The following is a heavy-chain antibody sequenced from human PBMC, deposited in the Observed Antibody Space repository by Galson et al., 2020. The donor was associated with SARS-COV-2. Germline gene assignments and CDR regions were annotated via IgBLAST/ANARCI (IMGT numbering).Heavy chain of an antibody. V-gene: IGHV5-51*01. J-gene: IGHJ4*02. CDR3: ARRAYSGYEGAWLDS. D-gene: IGHD5-12*01. Sequence: GESLKISCLVSGYSFPDYWLAWVRQTPEKGLEYMGIIYPGDSDTTYSPSFQGQVTMSVDNSINTAYLRLSSLKASDTAMYYCARRAYSGYEGAWLDSWGQGTRVIVSS. CDR2: IYPGDSDT. CDR1: GYSFPDYW.